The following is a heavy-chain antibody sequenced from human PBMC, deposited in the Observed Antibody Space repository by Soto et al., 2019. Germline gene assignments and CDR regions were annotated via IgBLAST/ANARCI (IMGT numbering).Heavy chain of an antibody. D-gene: IGHD3-22*01. CDR2: IWYDGSNK. V-gene: IGHV3-33*01. Sequence: QVQLVESGGGVVQPGRSLRLSCAASGFTFSSYGMHWVRQAPGKGLEWVAVIWYDGSNKYYADSVKGRFTISRDNSKNTRYLQMNSLRAEDTAVYYCAREDYYDSSGYLDYWGQGTLVTVSS. CDR3: AREDYYDSSGYLDY. J-gene: IGHJ4*02. CDR1: GFTFSSYG.